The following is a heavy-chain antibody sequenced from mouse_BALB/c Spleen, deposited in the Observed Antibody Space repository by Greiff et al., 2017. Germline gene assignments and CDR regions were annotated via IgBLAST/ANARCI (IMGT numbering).Heavy chain of an antibody. V-gene: IGHV1S130*01. J-gene: IGHJ3*01. D-gene: IGHD3-3*01. CDR2: IHPNSGNT. CDR1: GYTFTSYW. CDR3: SRGDFERFAY. Sequence: QVQLQQPGSVLVRPGASVKLSCKASGYTFTSYWMHWAEQRPGQGLEWIGEIHPNSGNTNYNENFKGKATLTVDTSSSTAYLDLSSLTSEDSAVYYCSRGDFERFAYWGQGTLVTVSA.